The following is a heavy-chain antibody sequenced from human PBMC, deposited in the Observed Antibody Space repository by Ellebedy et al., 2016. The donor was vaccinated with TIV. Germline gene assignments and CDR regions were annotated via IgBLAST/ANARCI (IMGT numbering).Heavy chain of an antibody. CDR2: ISGSGGST. CDR3: AKGVGGTYAGFDY. D-gene: IGHD1-26*01. Sequence: GESLKISXAASGFTFSSYAMSWVRQAPGKGLEWVSAISGSGGSTFYADSVKGRFTISRDNSKNTLYVQMSSLRPEDTAVYYCAKGVGGTYAGFDYWGQGALVTVSS. V-gene: IGHV3-23*01. CDR1: GFTFSSYA. J-gene: IGHJ4*02.